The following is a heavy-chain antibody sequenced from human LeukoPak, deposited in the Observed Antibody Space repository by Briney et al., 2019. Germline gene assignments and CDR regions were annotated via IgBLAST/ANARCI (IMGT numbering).Heavy chain of an antibody. D-gene: IGHD4-17*01. CDR2: IDWDDDK. J-gene: IGHJ4*02. Sequence: SGPALVKPTQTLTLTCTFSGFSLSTSGMCVSWIRQPPGKALEWLARIDWDDDKNYSTSLKTRITISKDTSKNQVVLTMTNMGPVDTATYYCARIRKSDHGHYIHFDYWGQGTLVTVSS. CDR3: ARIRKSDHGHYIHFDY. CDR1: GFSLSTSGMC. V-gene: IGHV2-70*11.